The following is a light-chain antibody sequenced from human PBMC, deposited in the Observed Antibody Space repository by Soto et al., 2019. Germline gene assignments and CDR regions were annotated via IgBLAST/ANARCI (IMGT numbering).Light chain of an antibody. V-gene: IGKV1-12*01. CDR1: QGITNR. J-gene: IGKJ5*01. CDR2: EAS. CDR3: QQANSFPIT. Sequence: DIHLTQSPSSLSASVGDRVTITCRASQGITNRLAWYQQKPGKAPKLLIYEASSLQSGVPSRISGSGSGTDFTLTISSLQPEDFATYYCQQANSFPITFGQGTRLEIK.